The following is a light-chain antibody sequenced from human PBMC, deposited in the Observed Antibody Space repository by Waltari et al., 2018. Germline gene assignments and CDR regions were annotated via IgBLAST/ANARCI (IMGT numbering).Light chain of an antibody. CDR3: AVWDDNLIGWV. Sequence: QSVLTQPPSASGTPGQRVTISCSGRSSSIGTNTVNWYQQLPGTAPKLLIYSDIQRPSGVPDRCSGSKSGTSASLAISGLQSEDEADYYCAVWDDNLIGWVFGGGTRLTVL. CDR2: SDI. V-gene: IGLV1-44*01. J-gene: IGLJ2*01. CDR1: SSSIGTNT.